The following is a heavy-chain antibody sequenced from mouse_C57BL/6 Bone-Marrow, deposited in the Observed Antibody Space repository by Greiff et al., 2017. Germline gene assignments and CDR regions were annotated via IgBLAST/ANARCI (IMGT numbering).Heavy chain of an antibody. V-gene: IGHV1-69*01. CDR3: ARQRMLTETTRVYFDY. CDR2: IDPSDSYT. D-gene: IGHD2-12*01. CDR1: GYTFTSYW. J-gene: IGHJ2*01. Sequence: QVQLQQPGAELVMPGASVKLSCKASGYTFTSYWMHWVKQRPGQGLEWIGEIDPSDSYTNYNQKFKGKSTLTVAKSSSTAYMQLSSLTSGDSAVYYCARQRMLTETTRVYFDYWGQGTTLTVSS.